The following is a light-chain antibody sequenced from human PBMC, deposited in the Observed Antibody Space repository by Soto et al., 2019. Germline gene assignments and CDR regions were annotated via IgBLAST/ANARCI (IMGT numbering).Light chain of an antibody. CDR1: QSISTW. CDR3: QQSYSVPIT. Sequence: DIQMTQSPSTLSASVGDRVSITCRASQSISTWLAWYQQKPGKAPKLLIYKASTLESGVPSRFSGSRSGTEFTLTISSLQTDDFATYYCQQSYSVPITFGQGTRLEIK. V-gene: IGKV1-5*03. J-gene: IGKJ5*01. CDR2: KAS.